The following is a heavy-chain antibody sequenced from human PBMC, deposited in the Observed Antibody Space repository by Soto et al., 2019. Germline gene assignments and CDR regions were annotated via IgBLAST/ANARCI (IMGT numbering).Heavy chain of an antibody. CDR3: ARALDDSSGYYGGLGY. V-gene: IGHV4-30-4*01. D-gene: IGHD3-22*01. Sequence: SETLSLTCTVSGASISSGDYYWSWIRQPPGKGLEWIGYIYYTGSTYYNPSLKSRLTISVDTSKNQLSLKLTSLTAADTAVYYCARALDDSSGYYGGLGYWGQGTLVTVSS. CDR1: GASISSGDYY. CDR2: IYYTGST. J-gene: IGHJ4*02.